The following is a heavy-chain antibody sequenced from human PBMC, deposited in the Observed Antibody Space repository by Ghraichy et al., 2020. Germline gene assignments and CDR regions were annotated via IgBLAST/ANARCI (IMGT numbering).Heavy chain of an antibody. V-gene: IGHV1-69*04. Sequence: SVKVSCKASGGGFRNYAISWVRQAPGQGLEWMGKIMPTVGSANYEQKFQGRVTITADKSTNTAYMEMSGLRSDDTAVYYCARAQLRGYSPYYFHGMDVWGQGTTVTVSS. CDR2: IMPTVGSA. J-gene: IGHJ6*02. D-gene: IGHD4-11*01. CDR3: ARAQLRGYSPYYFHGMDV. CDR1: GGGFRNYA.